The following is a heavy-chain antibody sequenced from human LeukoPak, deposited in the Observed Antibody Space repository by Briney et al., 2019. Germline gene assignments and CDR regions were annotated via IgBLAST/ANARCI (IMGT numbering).Heavy chain of an antibody. CDR3: ARERQDTIVHSGAFDI. V-gene: IGHV3-30-3*01. J-gene: IGHJ3*02. CDR1: GFTFSTYF. CDR2: IASDGSHT. D-gene: IGHD3-10*01. Sequence: GGSLRLSCAASGFTFSTYFMHWVRQAPGKGLEWVAVIASDGSHTFYVESVKGRFTISRDNSKNPLYLQMNSLRAEDTAVYFCARERQDTIVHSGAFDIGGQGTMVTVSS.